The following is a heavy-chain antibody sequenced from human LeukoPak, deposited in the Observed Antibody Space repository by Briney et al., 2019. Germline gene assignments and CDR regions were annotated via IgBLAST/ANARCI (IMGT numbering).Heavy chain of an antibody. V-gene: IGHV1-69*06. D-gene: IGHD5-24*01. CDR1: GGTFSSYA. CDR3: ARDNSVRDEAWWFNP. CDR2: IIPIFGTA. Sequence: ASVKVSCKASGGTFSSYAISWVRQAPGQGLEWMGGIIPIFGTANYAQKFQGRVTITADKSTSTAYMELSSLRSEDTAVHYCARDNSVRDEAWWFNPWGQGTLVTVSS. J-gene: IGHJ5*02.